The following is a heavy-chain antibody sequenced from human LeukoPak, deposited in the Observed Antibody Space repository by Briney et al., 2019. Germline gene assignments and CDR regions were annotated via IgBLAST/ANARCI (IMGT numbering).Heavy chain of an antibody. D-gene: IGHD6-19*01. V-gene: IGHV3-74*01. J-gene: IGHJ4*02. CDR1: GFTFSKYW. Sequence: GGSLRLSCAASGFTFSKYWMLWVRQAQGKGLESVSRINTDGTVTTYADSVKGRFTISRDNADNTLFLQMNSVRDDDTAVYYCATKQWLAPPPDSWGQGTPVTVSS. CDR2: INTDGTVT. CDR3: ATKQWLAPPPDS.